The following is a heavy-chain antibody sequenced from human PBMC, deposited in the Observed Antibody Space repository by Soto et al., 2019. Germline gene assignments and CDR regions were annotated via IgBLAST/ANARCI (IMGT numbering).Heavy chain of an antibody. CDR2: ISSSANT. Sequence: SETLSLTCTVSGGSISSGSSYWTWIRRHPGEGLEWLGYISSSANTYYNPSLRSRLSISADTSGNHFSLRLTSVTAADTAVYHCARGLISRSYYFNYWGQGALVTVSS. D-gene: IGHD3-3*02. CDR3: ARGLISRSYYFNY. J-gene: IGHJ4*02. CDR1: GGSISSGSSY. V-gene: IGHV4-31*03.